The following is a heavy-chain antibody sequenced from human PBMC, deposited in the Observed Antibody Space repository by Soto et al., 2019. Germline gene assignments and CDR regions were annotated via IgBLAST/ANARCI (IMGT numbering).Heavy chain of an antibody. D-gene: IGHD2-15*01. V-gene: IGHV5-51*01. CDR3: ARVGYCSGGSCYAVGY. Sequence: GESLKISCQVSGYSFTNYWIGWVRQMPGKGLEWMEIIYPGDSDTRYSPSFQGQVTISADKSISTAHLQWTSLKASDTAMYYCARVGYCSGGSCYAVGYWGQGTLVTVSS. J-gene: IGHJ4*02. CDR2: IYPGDSDT. CDR1: GYSFTNYW.